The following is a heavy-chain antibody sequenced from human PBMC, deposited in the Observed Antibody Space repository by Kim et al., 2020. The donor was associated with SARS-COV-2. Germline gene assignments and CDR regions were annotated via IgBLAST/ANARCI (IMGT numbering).Heavy chain of an antibody. V-gene: IGHV4-34*01. Sequence: SETLSLTCAVYGGSFSGYYWSWIRQPPGKGLEWIGEINHSGSTNYNPSLKSRGTISVDTSKNQFSLKLSSVTAADTAVYYCSRVRSSWYSSYGMDVCGQG. J-gene: IGHJ6*02. CDR2: INHSGST. CDR1: GGSFSGYY. D-gene: IGHD6-13*01. CDR3: SRVRSSWYSSYGMDV.